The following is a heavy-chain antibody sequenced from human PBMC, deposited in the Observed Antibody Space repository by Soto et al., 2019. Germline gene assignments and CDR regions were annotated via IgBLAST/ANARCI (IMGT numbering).Heavy chain of an antibody. D-gene: IGHD3-3*01. V-gene: IGHV2-5*01. J-gene: IGHJ4*02. CDR1: GFSFGVSGVG. CDR3: ARAYTYDDDH. Sequence: QITLKESGPTLVKPTQTLTLTCTVSGFSFGVSGVGVGWIRQPPGRALEWRGLVFWNDVKRSSPSLESRLTLTKDTSNNQVVLTVTNLDPGDTGTYYCARAYTYDDDHWGQGTRVTVSS. CDR2: VFWNDVK.